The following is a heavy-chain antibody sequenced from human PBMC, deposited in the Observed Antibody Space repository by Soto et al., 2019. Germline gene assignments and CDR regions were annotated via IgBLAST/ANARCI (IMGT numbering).Heavy chain of an antibody. CDR3: ARFTGPMVRGVIPYYYGMDV. J-gene: IGHJ6*02. CDR2: INHSGST. V-gene: IGHV4-34*01. CDR1: GGSFSGYY. Sequence: SETLSLTCAVYGGSFSGYYWSWIRQPPGKGLEWIGEINHSGSTNYNPSLKSRVTISVDTSKNQFSLKLSSVTAADTAVYYCARFTGPMVRGVIPYYYGMDVWGQGTTATVSS. D-gene: IGHD3-10*01.